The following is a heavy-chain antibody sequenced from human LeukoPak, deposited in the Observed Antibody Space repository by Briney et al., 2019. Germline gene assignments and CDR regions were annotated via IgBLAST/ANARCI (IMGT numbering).Heavy chain of an antibody. J-gene: IGHJ4*02. CDR3: ARGPGSAMVYNY. CDR1: GYTFTSYA. CDR2: INAGNGNT. V-gene: IGHV1-3*01. Sequence: VASVKVSCKASGYTFTSYAMHWVRQAPGQRLEWMGWINAGNGNTKYSQKFQGRVTITRDTSASTAYMELSSLRSEDTAVYYCARGPGSAMVYNYWGQGTPVTVSS. D-gene: IGHD5-18*01.